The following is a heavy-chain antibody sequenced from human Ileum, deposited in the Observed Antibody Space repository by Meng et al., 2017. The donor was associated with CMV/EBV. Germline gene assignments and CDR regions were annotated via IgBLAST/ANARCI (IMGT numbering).Heavy chain of an antibody. CDR2: ISSSSSYI. CDR3: APTAFSNIMTGAFDI. V-gene: IGHV3-21*01. Sequence: ETLSLTCAASGFTFSSYSMNWVRQAPGKGLEWVSSISSSSSYIYYADSVKGRFTISRDNSKNTLHLQMNSLRPEDTAVYYCAPTAFSNIMTGAFDIWGQGTMVTVSS. D-gene: IGHD3-9*01. CDR1: GFTFSSYS. J-gene: IGHJ3*02.